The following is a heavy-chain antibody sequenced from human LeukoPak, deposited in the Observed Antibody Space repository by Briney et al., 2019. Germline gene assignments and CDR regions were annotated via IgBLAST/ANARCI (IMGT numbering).Heavy chain of an antibody. D-gene: IGHD4-17*01. Sequence: ASVKVSCKVSGYTLTELSMHWVRQPPGKGLEWMGGFDPEDGETIYAQKIRGRVTMTEDTSTDTAYMELSSLRSEDTAVYYCATRFMTTVTTSLTDYWGQGTLVTVSS. CDR1: GYTLTELS. V-gene: IGHV1-24*01. CDR3: ATRFMTTVTTSLTDY. CDR2: FDPEDGET. J-gene: IGHJ4*02.